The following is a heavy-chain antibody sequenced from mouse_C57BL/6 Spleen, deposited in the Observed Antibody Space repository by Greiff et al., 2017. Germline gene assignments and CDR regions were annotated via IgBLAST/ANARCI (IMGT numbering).Heavy chain of an antibody. CDR1: GYTFTDYY. D-gene: IGHD2-3*01. Sequence: VQLQQSGPVLVKPGASVKMSCKASGYTFTDYYMNWVKQSHGKSLEWIGVINPYNGGTSYNQKFKGKATLTVDKSSRTAYMELNSLTSDDSAVYYCASFGDGYPLAYWGQGTLVTVSA. CDR2: INPYNGGT. CDR3: ASFGDGYPLAY. V-gene: IGHV1-19*01. J-gene: IGHJ3*01.